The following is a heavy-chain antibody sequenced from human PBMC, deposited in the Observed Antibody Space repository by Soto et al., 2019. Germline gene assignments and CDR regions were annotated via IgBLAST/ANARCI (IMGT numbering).Heavy chain of an antibody. J-gene: IGHJ6*02. V-gene: IGHV1-2*04. CDR3: ARAAPTIVVVPAAMPEGYYYYGMDV. Sequence: ASVKVSCKASGYTFTGYYMHWVRQAPGQGLEWMGWINPNSGGTNYAQKFQGWVTMTRDTSISTAYMELSRLRSDDTAVYYCARAAPTIVVVPAAMPEGYYYYGMDVWGQGTTVTVSS. CDR2: INPNSGGT. CDR1: GYTFTGYY. D-gene: IGHD2-2*01.